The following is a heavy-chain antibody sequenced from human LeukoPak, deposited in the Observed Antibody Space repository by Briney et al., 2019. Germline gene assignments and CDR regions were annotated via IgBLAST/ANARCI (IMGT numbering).Heavy chain of an antibody. J-gene: IGHJ3*02. V-gene: IGHV3-23*01. D-gene: IGHD3-10*01. CDR2: ISGSGVST. CDR1: GFTFSSYA. CDR3: TAIYYCAKQLYRSDAFDI. Sequence: PGGSLRLSCVASGFTFSSYAMSWVRQAPGKGLEWVSTISGSGVSTYYAASVKGRFTISRDNSKNTLYMQMNSLRAEDSLRAEDTAIYYCAKQLYRSDAFDIWGQGTLVTVSS.